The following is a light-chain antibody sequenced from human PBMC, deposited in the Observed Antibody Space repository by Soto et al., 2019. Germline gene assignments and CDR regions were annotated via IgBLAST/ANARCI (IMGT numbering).Light chain of an antibody. CDR1: SSDVGGYNY. CDR3: SSYTSSSTL. Sequence: QSALTQPASVSGSPGQSITISCTGTSSDVGGYNYVSWYQQHPGTAPKLMIYAVTDRPSGVSSRFSGSKSGNTASLTISGLQAEDDADYYCSSYTSSSTLFGTGTKLTVL. V-gene: IGLV2-14*01. J-gene: IGLJ1*01. CDR2: AVT.